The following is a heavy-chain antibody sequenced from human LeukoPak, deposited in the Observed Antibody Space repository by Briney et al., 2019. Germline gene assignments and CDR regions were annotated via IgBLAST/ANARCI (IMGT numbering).Heavy chain of an antibody. CDR1: GYTFTGYY. CDR3: ARAYCGGDCYPHDAFDI. J-gene: IGHJ3*02. V-gene: IGHV1-2*02. Sequence: VASVKVSCKASGYTFTGYYMHWVRQAPGQGLEWMGWINPNSGGTNYAQKFQGRVTMTRDTSISTAYMELSRLRSDDTAVYYCARAYCGGDCYPHDAFDIWGQGTMVTVSS. CDR2: INPNSGGT. D-gene: IGHD2-21*01.